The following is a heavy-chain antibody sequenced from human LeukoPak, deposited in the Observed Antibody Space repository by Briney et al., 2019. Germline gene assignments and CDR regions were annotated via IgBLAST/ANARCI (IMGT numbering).Heavy chain of an antibody. Sequence: ASVKVSCKASGGTFSSYAISWVRQAPGQGLEWMGGIIPIFGTANYAQKFQGRVTITADESTSTAYMELSSLRSEDTAVYYCARGSYYGSGSYSYYGMDVWGKGTTVTVSS. CDR3: ARGSYYGSGSYSYYGMDV. CDR1: GGTFSSYA. J-gene: IGHJ6*04. CDR2: IIPIFGTA. D-gene: IGHD3-10*01. V-gene: IGHV1-69*13.